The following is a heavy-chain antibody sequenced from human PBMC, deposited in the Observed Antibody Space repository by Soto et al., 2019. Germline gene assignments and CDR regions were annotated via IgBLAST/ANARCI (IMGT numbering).Heavy chain of an antibody. V-gene: IGHV3-21*01. CDR3: ARDRCGSGGSCYGDNWFDL. D-gene: IGHD2-15*01. Sequence: PGGSLRLSCAASGFTFSSYSMNWVRQAPGKGLEWVSSISSSSSYIYYADSVKGRFTISRDNPKNSLYLQMNSLRAEDTAVYYCARDRCGSGGSCYGDNWFDLWGQGTLVTVSS. J-gene: IGHJ5*02. CDR1: GFTFSSYS. CDR2: ISSSSSYI.